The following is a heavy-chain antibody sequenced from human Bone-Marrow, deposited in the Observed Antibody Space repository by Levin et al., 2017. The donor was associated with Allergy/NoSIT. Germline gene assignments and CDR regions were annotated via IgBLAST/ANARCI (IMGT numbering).Heavy chain of an antibody. D-gene: IGHD3-9*01. CDR1: GYW. V-gene: IGHV5-51*01. Sequence: NRGESLKISCKGSGYWIGWVRQVPGKGLEWMGIVYPGDSDIRYSPSFEGQVTISADKSINTAYLQWSSLKASDTAIYYCASPRGQTVVWLPFYWGQGTLVTVSS. CDR3: ASPRGQTVVWLPFY. J-gene: IGHJ4*02. CDR2: VYPGDSDI.